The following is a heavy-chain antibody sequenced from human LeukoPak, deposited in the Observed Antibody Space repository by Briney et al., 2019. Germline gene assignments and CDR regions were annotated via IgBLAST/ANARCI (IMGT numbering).Heavy chain of an antibody. Sequence: GGSLRLSCSASAFTFSMYWMTWVRQAPGKGLEWEATIKEDGSDKYYVDSVRGRFTISRDNAENSLYLQMNGLRSEDTAVYYCARVTEAPYYFDYWGQGTLVTVSS. V-gene: IGHV3-7*02. CDR1: AFTFSMYW. CDR2: IKEDGSDK. D-gene: IGHD2-21*02. CDR3: ARVTEAPYYFDY. J-gene: IGHJ4*02.